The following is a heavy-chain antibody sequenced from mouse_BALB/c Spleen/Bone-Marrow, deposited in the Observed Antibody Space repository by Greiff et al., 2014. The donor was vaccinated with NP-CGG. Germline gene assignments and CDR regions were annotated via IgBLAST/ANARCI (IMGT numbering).Heavy chain of an antibody. D-gene: IGHD2-3*01. CDR3: ARNRDGRYAMDY. J-gene: IGHJ4*01. Sequence: VNLVESGPGLVQPSQSLSITCTVSGFSLTSYGVHWVRQSPGKGLEWLGVIWSGGSTDYNAAFISRLSISKDNSKSQVFFKMNSLQANDTAIYYCARNRDGRYAMDYWGQGTSVTVSS. CDR1: GFSLTSYG. V-gene: IGHV2-2*02. CDR2: IWSGGST.